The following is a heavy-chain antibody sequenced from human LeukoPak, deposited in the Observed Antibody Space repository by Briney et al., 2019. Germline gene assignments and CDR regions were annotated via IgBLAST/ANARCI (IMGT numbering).Heavy chain of an antibody. D-gene: IGHD6-13*01. CDR2: ISYDGSNK. V-gene: IGHV3-30-3*01. CDR1: GFTFSSYA. CDR3: ARAPGIGRSYYYYGMDV. J-gene: IGHJ6*02. Sequence: GGSLGLSCAASGFTFSSYAMHWVRQAPGKGLEWVAVISYDGSNKYYADSVKGRFTISRDNSKNTLYLQMNSLRAEDTAVYYCARAPGIGRSYYYYGMDVWGQGTTVTVSS.